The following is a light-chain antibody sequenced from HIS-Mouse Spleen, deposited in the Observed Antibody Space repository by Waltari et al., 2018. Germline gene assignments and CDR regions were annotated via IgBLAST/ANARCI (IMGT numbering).Light chain of an antibody. V-gene: IGLV3-16*01. Sequence: SYELTQPPSVSVSLGQMARITCSGEALPKKYAYWYQQKPGQFPGLVIYKDSARPSGIPERFSGSSSGTIVTLTISGVQAEDEADYYCLSADSSGTWVFGGGTKLTVL. CDR2: KDS. CDR1: ALPKKY. CDR3: LSADSSGTWV. J-gene: IGLJ3*02.